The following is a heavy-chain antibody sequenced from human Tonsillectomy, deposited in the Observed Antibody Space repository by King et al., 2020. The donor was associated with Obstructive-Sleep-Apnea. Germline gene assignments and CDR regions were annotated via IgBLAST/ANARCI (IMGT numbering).Heavy chain of an antibody. CDR1: GFTFRSYA. V-gene: IGHV3-30-3*01. J-gene: IGHJ4*02. Sequence: VQLVESGGGVVQPGRSLRLSCAASGFTFRSYAMHWVRQAPGKGLEWVASISYDGSNKYYAESVKGRFTISRDNSKNTLFLQMNSLRAEDTAVYYCARVGGSGSYYDSYYFDYWGQGTLVTVSS. CDR2: ISYDGSNK. D-gene: IGHD3-10*01. CDR3: ARVGGSGSYYDSYYFDY.